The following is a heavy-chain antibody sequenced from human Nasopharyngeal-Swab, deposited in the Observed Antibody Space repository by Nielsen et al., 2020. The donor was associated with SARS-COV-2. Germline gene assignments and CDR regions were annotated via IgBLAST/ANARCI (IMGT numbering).Heavy chain of an antibody. D-gene: IGHD3-16*01. Sequence: GESLKISCAASGFTFSSYSMNWVRQAPGKGLEWVSVIYSGGSTYYADSVKGRFTISRDNSKNTLYLQMNSLRAEDTAVYYCARDRGGYGDYVDYWGQGTLVTVSS. CDR3: ARDRGGYGDYVDY. V-gene: IGHV3-66*02. CDR2: IYSGGST. CDR1: GFTFSSYS. J-gene: IGHJ4*02.